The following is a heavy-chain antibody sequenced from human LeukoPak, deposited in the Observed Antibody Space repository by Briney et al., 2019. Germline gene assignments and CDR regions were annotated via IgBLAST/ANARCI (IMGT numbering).Heavy chain of an antibody. CDR3: AKVGRATIPLRYFDY. CDR2: ISGSGGST. CDR1: GFTFSSYA. D-gene: IGHD5-12*01. J-gene: IGHJ4*02. Sequence: GGSLRLSCAASGFTFSSYAMSWVRQAPGKGLEWVSAISGSGGSTYYADSVKGRFTISRDNSKNTLNLQMNSLRAEDTAVYYCAKVGRATIPLRYFDYWGQGTLVTVSS. V-gene: IGHV3-23*01.